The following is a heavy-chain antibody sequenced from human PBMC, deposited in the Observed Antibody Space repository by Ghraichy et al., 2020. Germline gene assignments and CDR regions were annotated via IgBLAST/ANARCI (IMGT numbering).Heavy chain of an antibody. Sequence: GGSLRLSCEASGFTFDDYAMHWVRQAPGKGLEWVSLISGDGGSTHYADSVKGRFTISRDNSKNSLYMQMNSLRSEDTALYYCAKGGRSDSYYNRFDRWGQGTLVTVPS. CDR1: GFTFDDYA. J-gene: IGHJ5*02. CDR2: ISGDGGST. D-gene: IGHD1-26*01. V-gene: IGHV3-43*02. CDR3: AKGGRSDSYYNRFDR.